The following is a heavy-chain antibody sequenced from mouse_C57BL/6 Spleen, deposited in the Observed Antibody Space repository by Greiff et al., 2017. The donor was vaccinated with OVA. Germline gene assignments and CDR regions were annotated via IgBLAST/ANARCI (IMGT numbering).Heavy chain of an antibody. V-gene: IGHV1-19*01. CDR1: GYTFTDYY. CDR2: INPYNGGT. Sequence: VQLQQSGPVLVKPGASVKMSCKASGYTFTDYYMNWVKQSHGKSLEWIGVINPYNGGTSYNQKFKGKATLTVDKSSSTAYMELNSLTSEDSAVYYCAMGLLPRDAMDYWGQGTSVTVSS. J-gene: IGHJ4*01. CDR3: AMGLLPRDAMDY. D-gene: IGHD1-1*01.